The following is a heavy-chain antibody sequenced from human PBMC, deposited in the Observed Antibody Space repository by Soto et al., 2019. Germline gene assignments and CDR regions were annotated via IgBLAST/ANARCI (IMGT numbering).Heavy chain of an antibody. Sequence: GASVKVSCKASGGTFSSYAISWVRQAPGQGLKWMGGIIPIFGTANYAQKFQGRVTITADESTSTAYMELSSLRSEDTAVYYCARVKEGLHYYFDYWGQGTLVTVSS. V-gene: IGHV1-69*13. CDR2: IIPIFGTA. CDR3: ARVKEGLHYYFDY. D-gene: IGHD4-4*01. CDR1: GGTFSSYA. J-gene: IGHJ4*02.